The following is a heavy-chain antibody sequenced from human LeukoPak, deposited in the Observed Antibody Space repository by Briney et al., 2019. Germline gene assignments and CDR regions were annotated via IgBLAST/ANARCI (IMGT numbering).Heavy chain of an antibody. CDR2: ISGSGGTT. D-gene: IGHD3-22*01. J-gene: IGHJ3*02. CDR3: ARAPKSYYDSSGYSYGAFDI. Sequence: GGSLRLSCAASGFTFSSYAMSWVRQAPGKGLEWVSAISGSGGTTYYADSVKGRFTISRDNSKNTLYLQMNSLRAEDTAVYYCARAPKSYYDSSGYSYGAFDIWGQGTMVTVSS. CDR1: GFTFSSYA. V-gene: IGHV3-23*01.